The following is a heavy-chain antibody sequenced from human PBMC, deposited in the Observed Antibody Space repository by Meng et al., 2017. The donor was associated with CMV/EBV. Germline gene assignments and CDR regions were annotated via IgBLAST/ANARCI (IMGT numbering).Heavy chain of an antibody. CDR3: ASDGGQYDY. CDR2: IYSGGST. D-gene: IGHD4-23*01. Sequence: GESLKISCAVSGFTVSSNYMSWVRQAPGKGLEWVSVIYSGGSTYYADSVKGRFTISRDNSKNTLYLQMNSLRAEDTAVYYCASDGGQYDYWGQGTLVTVSS. J-gene: IGHJ4*02. CDR1: GFTVSSNY. V-gene: IGHV3-53*01.